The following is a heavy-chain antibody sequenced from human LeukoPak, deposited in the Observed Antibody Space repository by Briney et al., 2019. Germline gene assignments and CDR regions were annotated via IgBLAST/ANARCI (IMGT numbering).Heavy chain of an antibody. Sequence: GGSLRLSCAASGFTGFTFSSYGMSWVRQAPGKGLEWVSAISGSGGSTYYADSVKGRFTISRDNSKNTVLLQMNSLRPGDTAVYYCVRDRRGDSYGYSPGAFDIWGQGTMVTVSS. CDR2: ISGSGGST. D-gene: IGHD5-18*01. J-gene: IGHJ3*02. V-gene: IGHV3-23*01. CDR3: VRDRRGDSYGYSPGAFDI. CDR1: GFTGFTFSSYG.